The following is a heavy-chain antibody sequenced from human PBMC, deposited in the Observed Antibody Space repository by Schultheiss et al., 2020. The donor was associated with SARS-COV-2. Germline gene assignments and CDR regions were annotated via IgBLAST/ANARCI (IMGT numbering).Heavy chain of an antibody. CDR1: GFTLSTYN. Sequence: GGSLRLSCSASGFTLSTYNINWVRQAPGQGLEWVSSISGSGSGTYNADSVRGRFTISRDNSKNTLYLQMNSLRAEDTAVYYCAKGGYGDYFDYWGQGTLVTVSS. D-gene: IGHD4-17*01. CDR3: AKGGYGDYFDY. J-gene: IGHJ4*02. CDR2: ISGSGSGT. V-gene: IGHV3-23*01.